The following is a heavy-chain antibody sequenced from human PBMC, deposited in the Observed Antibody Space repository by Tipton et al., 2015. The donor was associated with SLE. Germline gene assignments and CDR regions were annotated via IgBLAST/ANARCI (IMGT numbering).Heavy chain of an antibody. CDR2: IYYSGST. V-gene: IGHV4-39*07. J-gene: IGHJ3*02. D-gene: IGHD6-6*01. CDR3: AREGGYGSSSDAFDI. CDR1: GGSISSSSYY. Sequence: LRLSCTVSGGSISSSSYYWGWIRQPPGKGLEWIGSIYYSGSTYYNPSLKSRVTISVDTSKNQSSLKLSSVTAADTAVYYCAREGGYGSSSDAFDIWGQGTMVTVSS.